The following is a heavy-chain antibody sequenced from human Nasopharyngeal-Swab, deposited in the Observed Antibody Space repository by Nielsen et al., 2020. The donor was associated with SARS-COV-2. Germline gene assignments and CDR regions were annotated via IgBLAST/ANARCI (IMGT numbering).Heavy chain of an antibody. CDR2: IYSGGSST. CDR1: GFTFSSYA. J-gene: IGHJ4*02. CDR3: ANPPGDYVWGSYYFDY. D-gene: IGHD3-16*01. Sequence: GESLKISCAASGFTFSSYAMSWVRQAPGKGLEWVSVIYSGGSSTYYADSVKGRFTISRDNSKNTLYLQMNSLRAEDTAVYYCANPPGDYVWGSYYFDYWGQGTLVTVSS. V-gene: IGHV3-23*03.